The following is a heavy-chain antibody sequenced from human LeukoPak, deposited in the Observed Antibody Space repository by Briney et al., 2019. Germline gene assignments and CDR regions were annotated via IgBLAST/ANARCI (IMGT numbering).Heavy chain of an antibody. CDR2: ISYDGSNK. Sequence: GGSLRLSCAASGFTFNSYAMHWVRQAPGKGLEWVAVISYDGSNKFYADSVKGRFTISRDNSKNTLYLQMNSLRAEDTAVYYCAAKGYSYGYVFDYWGQGTLVTVSS. CDR1: GFTFNSYA. V-gene: IGHV3-30-3*01. J-gene: IGHJ4*02. D-gene: IGHD5-18*01. CDR3: AAKGYSYGYVFDY.